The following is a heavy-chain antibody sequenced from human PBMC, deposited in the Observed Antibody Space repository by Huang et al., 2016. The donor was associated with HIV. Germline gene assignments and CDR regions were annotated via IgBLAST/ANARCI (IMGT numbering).Heavy chain of an antibody. J-gene: IGHJ4*02. D-gene: IGHD6-13*01. CDR1: GFTFGDYA. CDR2: IRSKASGGTT. V-gene: IGHV3-49*03. Sequence: EVQLVESGGGLVQPGRPLRLSCTASGFTFGDYAMSWFRQAPGKGLDGVGFIRSKASGGTTEDAASVKGRFTISRDDSKSIAYLQMNSLKTEDTAVYYCTRGKGALDYWGQGTLVTVSS. CDR3: TRGKGALDY.